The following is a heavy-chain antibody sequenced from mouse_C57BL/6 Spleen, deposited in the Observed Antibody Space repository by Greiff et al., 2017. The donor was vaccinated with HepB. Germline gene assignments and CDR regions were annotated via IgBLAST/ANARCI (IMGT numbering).Heavy chain of an antibody. CDR1: GFSLSTFGMG. CDR2: IWWDDDK. CDR3: ARIAEGTYYYGSSYPHWYFDV. V-gene: IGHV8-8*01. D-gene: IGHD1-1*01. Sequence: QVTLKVSGPGILQPSQTLSLTCSFSGFSLSTFGMGVGWIRQPSGKGLEWLAHIWWDDDKYYNPALKSRLTISKDTSKNQVFLKIANVDTADTATYYCARIAEGTYYYGSSYPHWYFDVWGTGTTVTVSS. J-gene: IGHJ1*03.